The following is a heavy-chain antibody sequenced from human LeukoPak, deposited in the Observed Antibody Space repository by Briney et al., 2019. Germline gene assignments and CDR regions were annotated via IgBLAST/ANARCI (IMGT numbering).Heavy chain of an antibody. D-gene: IGHD6-19*01. Sequence: ASVKVYCKPSGHTFNGYPMQCLRQAPGQGLEWMGWINPNSGGTNHAQKFQGRVSMTRDTSISTAYMELSRLRSDDTAVYYCAQSSGSDYIKYWGQGTLVTVSS. J-gene: IGHJ4*02. CDR3: AQSSGSDYIKY. CDR2: INPNSGGT. CDR1: GHTFNGYP. V-gene: IGHV1-2*02.